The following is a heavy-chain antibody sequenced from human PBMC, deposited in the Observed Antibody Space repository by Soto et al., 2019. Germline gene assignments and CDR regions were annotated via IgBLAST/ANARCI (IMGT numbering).Heavy chain of an antibody. V-gene: IGHV1-2*02. D-gene: IGHD3-10*01. CDR2: ISAKNGGT. CDR1: GYSFTGYY. CDR3: ARAGDYSSSGIAS. J-gene: IGHJ4*02. Sequence: GASVKVSCKASGYSFTGYYMHWVRQAPGQGLEWMGWISAKNGGTNYARNFQGRITMTRDTSRTTAYMELTTLTADDTATYYCARAGDYSSSGIASWGQGTLVTVSS.